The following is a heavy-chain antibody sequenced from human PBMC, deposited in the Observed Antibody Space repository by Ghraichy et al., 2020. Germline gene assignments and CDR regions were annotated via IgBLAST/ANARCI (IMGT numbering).Heavy chain of an antibody. V-gene: IGHV4-31*03. CDR3: ARERSSDSSGYYLDY. CDR2: IYYSGST. CDR1: GGSISSGGYY. Sequence: SETLALTCTVSGGSISSGGYYWSWIRQHPGKGLEWIGYIYYSGSTYYNPSLRGRLTISVDTSKNQFSLKLTSVTAADTAVYYCARERSSDSSGYYLDYWGQGTLVTVSS. J-gene: IGHJ4*02. D-gene: IGHD3-22*01.